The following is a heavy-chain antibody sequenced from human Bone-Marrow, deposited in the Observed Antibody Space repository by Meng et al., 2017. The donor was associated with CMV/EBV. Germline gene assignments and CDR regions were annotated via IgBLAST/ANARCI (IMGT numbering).Heavy chain of an antibody. J-gene: IGHJ6*01. Sequence: GESLKISCAASGFTFSSYAMSWVRQAPGKGLEWVSVIYSGGSTYYADSVKGRFTISRDNSKNTLYLQMNSLRAEDTAVYYCARGHLPTTVTYYYYGMDVWGQGTTVTVSS. CDR2: IYSGGST. CDR3: ARGHLPTTVTYYYYGMDV. CDR1: GFTFSSYA. V-gene: IGHV3-53*01. D-gene: IGHD4-11*01.